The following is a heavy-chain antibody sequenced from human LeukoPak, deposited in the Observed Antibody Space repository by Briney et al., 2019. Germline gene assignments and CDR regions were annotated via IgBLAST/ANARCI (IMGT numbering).Heavy chain of an antibody. V-gene: IGHV4-34*01. Sequence: SETLSLTCAVYGGSFSGYYWSWIRQPPGKGLEWIGEINHSGSTNYNPSHKSRVTISIDTTKNQFSLKLTSVTAADTAVYYCARLLGPLDYVWGSSRSKWGQGTLVTVSS. CDR3: ARLLGPLDYVWGSSRSK. CDR2: INHSGST. CDR1: GGSFSGYY. J-gene: IGHJ4*02. D-gene: IGHD3-16*02.